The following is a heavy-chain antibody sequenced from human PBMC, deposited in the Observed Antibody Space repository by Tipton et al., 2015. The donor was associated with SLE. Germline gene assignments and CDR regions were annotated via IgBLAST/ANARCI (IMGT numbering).Heavy chain of an antibody. Sequence: QLVQSGAEVKKPGESLKISCKGSGYSFTSYWIARVRQMPGKGLEWMGIIYPGDSDTRYSPSFQGQVTISADKSISTAYLQWSSLKASDTAMYYCASLGRDDYVWGSYRHVVWGQGTTVTVSS. J-gene: IGHJ6*02. V-gene: IGHV5-51*03. CDR2: IYPGDSDT. CDR3: ASLGRDDYVWGSYRHVV. D-gene: IGHD3-16*02. CDR1: GYSFTSYW.